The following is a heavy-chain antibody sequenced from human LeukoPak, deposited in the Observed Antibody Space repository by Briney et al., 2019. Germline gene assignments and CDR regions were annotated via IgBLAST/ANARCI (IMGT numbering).Heavy chain of an antibody. D-gene: IGHD1-26*01. CDR1: GGSFSGYY. V-gene: IGHV4-34*01. CDR3: ARDHGGPYYASFDY. J-gene: IGHJ4*02. Sequence: SETLSLTCAVYGGSFSGYYWSWIRQPPGKGLEWIGEINHSGSTNYNPSLKSRVTISVDTSKNQFSLKLSSVTAADTAVYYCARDHGGPYYASFDYWGQGILVTVSS. CDR2: INHSGST.